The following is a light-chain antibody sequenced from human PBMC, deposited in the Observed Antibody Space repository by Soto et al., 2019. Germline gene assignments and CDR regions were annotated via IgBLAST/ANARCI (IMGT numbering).Light chain of an antibody. Sequence: QSALTQPPSVSGSPGQSVAISCTGSSSDVGSYDRVSWYQQPPGTAPKLMIYDVTNRPSGVPDRFSVSKSGNTASLTISGLQAEDEADYYCSSFTGSSTYVFGTGTKVTVL. V-gene: IGLV2-18*02. J-gene: IGLJ1*01. CDR2: DVT. CDR3: SSFTGSSTYV. CDR1: SSDVGSYDR.